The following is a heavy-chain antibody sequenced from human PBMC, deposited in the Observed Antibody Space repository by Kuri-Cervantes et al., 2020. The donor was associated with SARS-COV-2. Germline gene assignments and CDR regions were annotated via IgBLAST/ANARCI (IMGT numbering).Heavy chain of an antibody. D-gene: IGHD3-3*01. J-gene: IGHJ4*02. CDR1: GFTFSDYY. CDR2: ISSSSSTI. Sequence: GESLKISCAASGFTFSDYYMSWIRQAPGKGLEWVSYISSSSSTIYYADSVKGRFTISRDNAKNSLYLQMNSLRAEDTAVYYCARTDFWSGYYVDYWGQGTLVTVSS. CDR3: ARTDFWSGYYVDY. V-gene: IGHV3-11*04.